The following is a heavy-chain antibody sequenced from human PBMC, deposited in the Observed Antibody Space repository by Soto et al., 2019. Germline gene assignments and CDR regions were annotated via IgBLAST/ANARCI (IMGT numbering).Heavy chain of an antibody. CDR1: GFTFDDYA. J-gene: IGHJ4*02. V-gene: IGHV3-9*01. D-gene: IGHD2-15*01. CDR3: AKDRGYCSGGSCSKYFGY. CDR2: ISWNSGSI. Sequence: EVQLVESGGGSVQPGRSLRLSCAASGFTFDDYAMHWVRQAPGKGLEWVSGISWNSGSIGYADSVKGRFTISRDNARNSLYRQMNSLRAEDTALYYCAKDRGYCSGGSCSKYFGYWGQGTLGTVAA.